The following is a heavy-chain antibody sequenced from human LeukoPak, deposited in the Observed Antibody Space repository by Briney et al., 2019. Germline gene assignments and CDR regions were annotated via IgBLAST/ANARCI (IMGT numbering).Heavy chain of an antibody. CDR3: ARGGYYGSGSSDY. V-gene: IGHV4-34*01. CDR2: INHSGST. D-gene: IGHD3-10*01. Sequence: SETLSLTCAVYGGSFSGYYWSWIRQPPGKGLEWIGEINHSGSTNYNPSLKRRVTISVDTSKNQFSLKLSSVTAADTAVYYCARGGYYGSGSSDYWGQGTLVTVSS. J-gene: IGHJ4*02. CDR1: GGSFSGYY.